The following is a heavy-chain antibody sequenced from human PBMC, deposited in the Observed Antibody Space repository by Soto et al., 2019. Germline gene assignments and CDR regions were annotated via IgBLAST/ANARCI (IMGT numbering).Heavy chain of an antibody. D-gene: IGHD4-17*01. CDR2: TYYRSKWYN. J-gene: IGHJ3*02. Sequence: SQTLSLPCAISGDSVSSNSAAWPWIRQSPSRGLEWLGRTYYRSKWYNDYAVSVKSRITINPDTSKNQFSLQLNSVTPEDTAVYYCAREHGDFVAFDIWGQGTMVTVSS. CDR1: GDSVSSNSAA. CDR3: AREHGDFVAFDI. V-gene: IGHV6-1*01.